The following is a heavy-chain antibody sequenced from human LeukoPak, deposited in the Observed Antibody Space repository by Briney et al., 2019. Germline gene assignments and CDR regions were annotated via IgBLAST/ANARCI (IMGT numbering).Heavy chain of an antibody. V-gene: IGHV1-8*03. CDR3: ARGGVAVRRGFDY. J-gene: IGHJ4*02. Sequence: ASVTVSCTASGYTFTSYDINWVRQAPGHGLEWMGWMNPNSGNTGYAQKFQGRVTITRNTSISTAYMELSSLRSEDTAVYYCARGGVAVRRGFDYWGQGTLVTVSS. CDR1: GYTFTSYD. D-gene: IGHD6-19*01. CDR2: MNPNSGNT.